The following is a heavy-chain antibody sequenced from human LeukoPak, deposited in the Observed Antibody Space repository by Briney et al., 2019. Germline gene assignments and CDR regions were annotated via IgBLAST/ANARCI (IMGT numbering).Heavy chain of an antibody. J-gene: IGHJ4*02. CDR2: ISPYNGNT. V-gene: IGHV1-18*01. Sequence: GASVKVSCKASGYTFITYGINWVRQAPGQGLEWMGWISPYNGNTNYAQKLQGRVTTTTDTSTSTAYMDLRSLRSDDTAVYYCARCPTSGGRRYEFDFWGQGTLVTVSS. CDR1: GYTFITYG. CDR3: ARCPTSGGRRYEFDF. D-gene: IGHD2-15*01.